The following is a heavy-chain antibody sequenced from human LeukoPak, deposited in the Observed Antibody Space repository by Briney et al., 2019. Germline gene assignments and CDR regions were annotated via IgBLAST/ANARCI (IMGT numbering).Heavy chain of an antibody. V-gene: IGHV4-61*03. D-gene: IGHD6-13*01. CDR1: GDSFSSGNYY. CDR2: IYYSGTI. J-gene: IGHJ4*02. CDR3: ARVATGGTDRLDY. Sequence: PSETLSLTCTVSGDSFSSGNYYWSWIRQPPGKGLEWLGYIYYSGTINYNPSLKSRVTMSVDTSNNHFSLKLTSVTAADTAVYYCARVATGGTDRLDYWGQGTLVTVSS.